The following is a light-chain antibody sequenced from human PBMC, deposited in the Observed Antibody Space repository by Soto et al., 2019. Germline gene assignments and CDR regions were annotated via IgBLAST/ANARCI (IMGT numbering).Light chain of an antibody. CDR3: HQFNTSPWT. J-gene: IGKJ1*01. CDR1: QSVSIW. CDR2: KSS. V-gene: IGKV1-5*03. Sequence: DIQMTQSPSTLSASEGDRVTISCRASQSVSIWLAWYQQKPGRAPKLLIYKSSILESGVTSRFSGSGSGTEFTLTISSLQPDAFATYYCHQFNTSPWTFGQGTKVDIK.